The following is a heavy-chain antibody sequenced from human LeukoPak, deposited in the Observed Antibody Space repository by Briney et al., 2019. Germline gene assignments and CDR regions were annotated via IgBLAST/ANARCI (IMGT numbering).Heavy chain of an antibody. Sequence: GGSLRLSCAASGFTFSSYSMNWVRQAPGKGLEWVAVISYDGSNKYYADSVKGRFTISRDNSKNTLYLQMNSLRAEDTAVYYCARANSGSYYNPFDYWGQGTLVTVSS. V-gene: IGHV3-30*03. CDR1: GFTFSSYS. CDR3: ARANSGSYYNPFDY. CDR2: ISYDGSNK. D-gene: IGHD1-26*01. J-gene: IGHJ4*02.